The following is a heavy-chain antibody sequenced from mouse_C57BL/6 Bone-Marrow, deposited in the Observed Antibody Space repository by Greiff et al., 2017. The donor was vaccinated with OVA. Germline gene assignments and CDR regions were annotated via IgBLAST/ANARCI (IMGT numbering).Heavy chain of an antibody. CDR1: GYTFTSYN. V-gene: IGHV1-12*01. CDR3: AKDFYCGSSYAMDY. J-gene: IGHJ4*01. Sequence: QVQLQQSGAELVRPGASVKMSCKASGYTFTSYNMHWVKQTPRQGLEWIGAIYPGNGDTSYNQKFKGKATLTVDKSSSPAYMQLSSLTSEDSAVYFGAKDFYCGSSYAMDYWGKGTSVTVSS. CDR2: IYPGNGDT. D-gene: IGHD1-1*01.